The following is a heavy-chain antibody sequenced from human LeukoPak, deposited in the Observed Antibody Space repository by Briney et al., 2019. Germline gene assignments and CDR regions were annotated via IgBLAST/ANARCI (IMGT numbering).Heavy chain of an antibody. CDR3: ARGTYYYDSSGYYSCAFDI. J-gene: IGHJ3*02. CDR1: GFTFDDYA. D-gene: IGHD3-22*01. V-gene: IGHV3-9*01. CDR2: ISWNSGSI. Sequence: PGGSLRLSCAASGFTFDDYAMHWVRHAPGKGLEWVSGISWNSGSIGYADSVKGRFTISRDNAKNSLYLQMNSLRAEDTALYYCARGTYYYDSSGYYSCAFDIWGQGTMVTVSS.